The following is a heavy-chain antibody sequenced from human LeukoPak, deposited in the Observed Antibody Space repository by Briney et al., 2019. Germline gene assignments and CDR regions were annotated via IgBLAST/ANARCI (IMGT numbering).Heavy chain of an antibody. CDR3: TSAKHSRDTI. CDR1: GFTFSGSA. Sequence: PGGSLRLSCAASGFTFSGSAMHWVRQASGKGLEWVGRIRSKANSYATAYAASVKGRFTISRDDSKNTAYLQMNSLKTEDTAVYYCTSAKHSRDTIWGQGTMVTVSS. CDR2: IRSKANSYAT. J-gene: IGHJ3*02. V-gene: IGHV3-73*01. D-gene: IGHD6-13*01.